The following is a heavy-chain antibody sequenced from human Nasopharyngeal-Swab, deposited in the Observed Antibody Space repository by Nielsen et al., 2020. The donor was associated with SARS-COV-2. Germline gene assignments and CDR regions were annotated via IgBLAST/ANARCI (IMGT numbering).Heavy chain of an antibody. J-gene: IGHJ6*02. Sequence: ASVKVSCKASGYTFTSYGISWVRQAPGPGLEWMGMINPGSGCTTYAQKFQGRVTMTRDTSTTTVFMDLSSLGSEDTAVYYCARRGRCSGSSCDMAVWGQGTTVTVSS. CDR1: GYTFTSYG. CDR3: ARRGRCSGSSCDMAV. D-gene: IGHD2-2*01. CDR2: INPGSGCT. V-gene: IGHV1-46*01.